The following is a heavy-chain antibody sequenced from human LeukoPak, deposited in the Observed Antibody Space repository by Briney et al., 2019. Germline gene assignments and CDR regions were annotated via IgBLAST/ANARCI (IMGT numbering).Heavy chain of an antibody. Sequence: ASVKVSCKASGGTFSSYAISWVRQAPGQGLEWMGWINPNTGGTNYLQQFQGRVTMTRDTSISTAYMELSRLRSDDTAVYYCARGEDYDYVWGSYRYNYWGQGTLVTVSS. D-gene: IGHD3-16*02. J-gene: IGHJ4*02. CDR1: GGTFSSYA. V-gene: IGHV1-2*02. CDR3: ARGEDYDYVWGSYRYNY. CDR2: INPNTGGT.